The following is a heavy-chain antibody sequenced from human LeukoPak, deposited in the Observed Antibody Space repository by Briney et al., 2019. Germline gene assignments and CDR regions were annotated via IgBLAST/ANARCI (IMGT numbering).Heavy chain of an antibody. CDR1: GGAISSYY. D-gene: IGHD5-24*01. J-gene: IGHJ3*02. CDR3: ARYGGDGSITPFGI. Sequence: SETLSLTCTVSGGAISSYYWSWIRQPPGKGLEWIGYIYYSGSTNYNPSLKSRVTISVDTSKNQFSLKLSSVTAADTAVYYCARYGGDGSITPFGIWGQGTMVTVSS. CDR2: IYYSGST. V-gene: IGHV4-59*01.